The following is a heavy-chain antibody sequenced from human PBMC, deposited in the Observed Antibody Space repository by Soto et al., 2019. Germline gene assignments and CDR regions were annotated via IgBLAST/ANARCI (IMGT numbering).Heavy chain of an antibody. Sequence: XETLSLTCSVYGWSFSGYYWSWIRQPPGKGLEWIGEINHSGSTNYNPSLKSRVTISVDTSKNQISLKLSSVTAADTAVYYCARLYSSSWYRGYFQPWGQGTLVTVSS. CDR2: INHSGST. CDR1: GWSFSGYY. J-gene: IGHJ1*01. CDR3: ARLYSSSWYRGYFQP. V-gene: IGHV4-34*01. D-gene: IGHD6-13*01.